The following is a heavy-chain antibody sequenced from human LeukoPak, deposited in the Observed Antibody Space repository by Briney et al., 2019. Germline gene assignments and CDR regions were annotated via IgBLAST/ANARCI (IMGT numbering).Heavy chain of an antibody. J-gene: IGHJ5*02. D-gene: IGHD6-13*01. Sequence: ASVKVSCKASGYTFTSFAMHWVRQAPGQGLEWMGWINAGNGNTKFSQKFQGRVTITRDTSASTAYMELSSLRSEDTAVYYCARSWQGQLVLGWFDPWGQGTLVTVSS. V-gene: IGHV1-3*01. CDR2: INAGNGNT. CDR3: ARSWQGQLVLGWFDP. CDR1: GYTFTSFA.